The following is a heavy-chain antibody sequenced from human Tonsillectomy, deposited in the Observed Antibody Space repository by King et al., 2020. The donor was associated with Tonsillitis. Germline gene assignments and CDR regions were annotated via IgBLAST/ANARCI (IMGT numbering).Heavy chain of an antibody. CDR3: AKGSPYIVVVVAAQFDY. V-gene: IGHV3-30*02. Sequence: VQLVQSGGGVVQPGGSLRLSCAASGFTFSSYGMHWVRQAPGKGLEWVAFIRYDGSNKYYADSVKGRFTISRDNSKNTLYLQMNSLRAEDTAVYYCAKGSPYIVVVVAAQFDYWGQGTLVTVSS. CDR1: GFTFSSYG. CDR2: IRYDGSNK. D-gene: IGHD2-15*01. J-gene: IGHJ4*02.